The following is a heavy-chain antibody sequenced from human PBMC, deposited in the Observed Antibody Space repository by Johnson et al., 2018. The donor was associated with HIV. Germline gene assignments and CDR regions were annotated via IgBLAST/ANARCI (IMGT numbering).Heavy chain of an antibody. V-gene: IGHV3-20*04. J-gene: IGHJ3*02. D-gene: IGHD3-10*01. CDR2: INWNGGNPR. Sequence: VQLVESGGGVERPGGSLRLSCVASGFTFDDYGMSWVRQPPGTGLAWVSGINWNGGNPRSYADSVKGRLTISRDNATHSLYLQMNSLRAEDSALYYCAREALTYYDSSGSYYPVHDAFDIWGQGTMVTVSS. CDR3: AREALTYYDSSGSYYPVHDAFDI. CDR1: GFTFDDYG.